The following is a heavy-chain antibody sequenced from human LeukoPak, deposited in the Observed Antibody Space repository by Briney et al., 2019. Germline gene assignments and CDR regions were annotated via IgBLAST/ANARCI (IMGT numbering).Heavy chain of an antibody. J-gene: IGHJ5*02. CDR3: ARDHCSGGSCYGGHWFDP. Sequence: SVKVSCKASGGTFSSYAISWVRQAPGQGLEWMGGIIPIFGTANYAQKFQGRVTITADKSTSTAYMELSSLRSEDTAVYYCARDHCSGGSCYGGHWFDPWGQGTLVTVSS. V-gene: IGHV1-69*06. CDR2: IIPIFGTA. D-gene: IGHD2-15*01. CDR1: GGTFSSYA.